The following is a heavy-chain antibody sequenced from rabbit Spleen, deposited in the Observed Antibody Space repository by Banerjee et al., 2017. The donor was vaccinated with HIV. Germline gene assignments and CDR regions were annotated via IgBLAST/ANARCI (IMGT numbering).Heavy chain of an antibody. J-gene: IGHJ6*01. CDR3: ARDAATSFSSYSMDL. D-gene: IGHD8-1*01. CDR2: VDVGSSGFT. CDR1: GVSFSFNNY. Sequence: VESGGDLVKPGASLTLTCTASGVSFSFNNYMCWVRQAQGKGLEGIGGVDVGSSGFTYFASWAKSRFSISKISSTTVTLQMTSLTAADTATYFCARDAATSFSSYSMDLWGPGTLVTVS. V-gene: IGHV1S40*01.